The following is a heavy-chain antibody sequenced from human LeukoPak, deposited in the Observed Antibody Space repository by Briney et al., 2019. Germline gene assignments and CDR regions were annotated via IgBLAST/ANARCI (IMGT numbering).Heavy chain of an antibody. CDR2: INHSGST. CDR3: ARRHRSGYYSDTFDI. Sequence: SETLSLTCTVYGEPFSGYYWTWIRQPPGQGLEWIGEINHSGSTNYTPSLKSRVTISVDTSKNQFSLKLTSVTAADTAVYYCARRHRSGYYSDTFDIWGQGTMVTVSS. J-gene: IGHJ3*02. CDR1: GEPFSGYY. D-gene: IGHD3-3*01. V-gene: IGHV4-34*01.